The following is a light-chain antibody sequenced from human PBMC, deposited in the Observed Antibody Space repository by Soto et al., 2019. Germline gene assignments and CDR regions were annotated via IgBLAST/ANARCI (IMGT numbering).Light chain of an antibody. CDR3: CSYAGRYSSV. Sequence: QSALTQPRSVSGSPGQSVTISCTGSSSDVGTYKYVSWYQQHPGKAPKLMIYDVSQRPSGVPDRFAGSKSGTTASLTISGLHAEDESDYYCCSYAGRYSSVFGGGTKLTVL. CDR2: DVS. V-gene: IGLV2-11*01. CDR1: SSDVGTYKY. J-gene: IGLJ2*01.